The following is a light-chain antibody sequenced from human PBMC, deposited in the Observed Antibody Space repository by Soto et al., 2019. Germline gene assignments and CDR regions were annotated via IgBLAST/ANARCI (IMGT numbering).Light chain of an antibody. V-gene: IGLV2-14*01. CDR2: EVS. J-gene: IGLJ1*01. CDR3: NSYTSSNTYV. Sequence: QSVLTQPASVSGSPGQAITISCSGSSSDVGAHNFVSWYQHHPGKAPKLMIYEVSNRPSGVSNRFSGSKSGNTASLIISGLQAEDEADYYCNSYTSSNTYVFGSGTKVTLL. CDR1: SSDVGAHNF.